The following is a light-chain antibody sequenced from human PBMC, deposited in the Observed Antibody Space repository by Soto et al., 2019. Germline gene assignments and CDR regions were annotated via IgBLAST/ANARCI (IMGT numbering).Light chain of an antibody. CDR1: QSVSSSY. CDR2: GAS. Sequence: EIVLTQSPGTLSLSPGERATLSCRASQSVSSSYLAWYQQKPGQAPRLLIYGASNRATGIPARFSGSGSGTDFTLTISRLEPEDFAVYYCQQYGDSPRTFGQGTKVDIK. V-gene: IGKV3-20*01. CDR3: QQYGDSPRT. J-gene: IGKJ1*01.